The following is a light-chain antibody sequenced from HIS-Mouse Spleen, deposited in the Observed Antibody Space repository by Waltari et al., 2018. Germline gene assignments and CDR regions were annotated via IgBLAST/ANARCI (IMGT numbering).Light chain of an antibody. CDR2: DVS. V-gene: IGLV2-14*03. Sequence: QSALTQPASVSGSPGQSITISCTETSSNVGGYNYLSWYQQHPGKAPNLMLYDVSNRPSGVSNRFSGSKSGNTASLTISGLQAEDEADYYCSSYTSSSTGVFGGGTKLTVL. J-gene: IGLJ2*01. CDR1: SSNVGGYNY. CDR3: SSYTSSSTGV.